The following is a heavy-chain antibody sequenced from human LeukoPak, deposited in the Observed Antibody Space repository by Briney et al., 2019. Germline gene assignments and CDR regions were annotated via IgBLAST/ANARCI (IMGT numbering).Heavy chain of an antibody. D-gene: IGHD2-15*01. V-gene: IGHV1-2*02. CDR3: ARERSGGYNDAFDV. J-gene: IGHJ3*01. CDR1: GYTFTGYY. Sequence: ASVKVSCKASGYTFTGYYMHWVRQAPGQGLEWMGWINPNSGGTNYAQKFQGRVTMTRDMSTSTVYMELSSLRSEDTAVYYCARERSGGYNDAFDVWGQGTMVTVSS. CDR2: INPNSGGT.